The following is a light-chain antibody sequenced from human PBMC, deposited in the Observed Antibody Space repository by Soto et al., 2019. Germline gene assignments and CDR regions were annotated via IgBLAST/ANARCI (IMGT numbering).Light chain of an antibody. CDR3: SSYTGTSPLV. CDR1: GSDVGGYDY. Sequence: QSALTQPASVAGSPGQPITISCTGTGSDVGGYDYVSWYRQHPGKAPKLLIYEVSNRPSGISTPSSASQSGITASLSISGLQSEDAADYFCSSYTGTSPLVLRTGTKVTVL. CDR2: EVS. J-gene: IGLJ1*01. V-gene: IGLV2-14*01.